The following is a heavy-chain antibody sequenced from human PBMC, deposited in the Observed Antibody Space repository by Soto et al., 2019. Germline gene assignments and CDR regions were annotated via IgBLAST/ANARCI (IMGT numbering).Heavy chain of an antibody. V-gene: IGHV3-21*01. CDR2: ISSSSSYI. Sequence: GGSLRLSCAASGFTFSSYSMNWVRQAPGKGLEWVSSISSSSSYIYYADSVKGRFTISRDNAKNSLYLQMNSLRAEDTAVYYCARFLWDGSGSYSEFYFDYWGQGTLVTVSS. J-gene: IGHJ4*02. CDR3: ARFLWDGSGSYSEFYFDY. CDR1: GFTFSSYS. D-gene: IGHD3-10*01.